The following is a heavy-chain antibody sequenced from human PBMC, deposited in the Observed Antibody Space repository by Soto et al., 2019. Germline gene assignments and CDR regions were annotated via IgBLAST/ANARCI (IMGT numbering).Heavy chain of an antibody. J-gene: IGHJ4*02. D-gene: IGHD3-10*01. CDR1: GFTFSSYS. V-gene: IGHV3-23*01. CDR3: VKHGGGFGELSGD. CDR2: LSGNSAGI. Sequence: EVQLLESGGGLVQPGGSLRLSCAASGFTFSSYSMSWVRQAPGKGLEWVSALSGNSAGIFYADSVKGRFTISRDNSKNTLYLQTNSLRAEDTAVYYCVKHGGGFGELSGDWGQGTLVTVSS.